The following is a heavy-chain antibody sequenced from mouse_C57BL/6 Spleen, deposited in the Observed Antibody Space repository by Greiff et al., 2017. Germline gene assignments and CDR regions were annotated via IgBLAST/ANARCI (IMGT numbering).Heavy chain of an antibody. CDR3: TGLRSYAMDY. V-gene: IGHV1-15*01. Sequence: QVQLKESGAELVRPGASVTLSCKASGYTFTDYEMHWVKQTPVHGLEWIGAIDPETGGTAYNQKFKGKAILTADKSSSTAYMELRSLTSEDSAVYYCTGLRSYAMDYWGQGTSVTVSS. CDR1: GYTFTDYE. J-gene: IGHJ4*01. CDR2: IDPETGGT. D-gene: IGHD2-4*01.